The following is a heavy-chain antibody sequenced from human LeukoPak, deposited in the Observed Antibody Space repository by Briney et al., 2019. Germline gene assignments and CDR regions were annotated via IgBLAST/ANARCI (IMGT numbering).Heavy chain of an antibody. D-gene: IGHD2-21*01. CDR3: AKRPSDLVSLDY. CDR2: LSGDGQNT. CDR1: GFPLNNCP. Sequence: GGSLRLSCAASGFPLNNCPMMWVRQSPGQGLEWVSTLSGDGQNTHYADTVKGRFIISKDTSKNTLYLQMNSLRVEDTAVYYCAKRPSDLVSLDYWGQGTLVIVSS. V-gene: IGHV3-23*01. J-gene: IGHJ4*02.